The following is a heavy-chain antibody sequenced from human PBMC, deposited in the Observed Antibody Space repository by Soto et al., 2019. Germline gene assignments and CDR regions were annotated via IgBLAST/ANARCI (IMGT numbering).Heavy chain of an antibody. Sequence: GGSLRLSCAASGFSFTYAWMRWVRQTPGKGLEWVSVIYSGDSTYYADSVKGRFIISRDNSKNTLYLQMNSLRAEDTAVYYCARDPDYYYDYWGQGTLVTVSS. CDR1: GFSFTYAW. J-gene: IGHJ4*02. D-gene: IGHD4-17*01. CDR2: IYSGDST. V-gene: IGHV3-66*01. CDR3: ARDPDYYYDY.